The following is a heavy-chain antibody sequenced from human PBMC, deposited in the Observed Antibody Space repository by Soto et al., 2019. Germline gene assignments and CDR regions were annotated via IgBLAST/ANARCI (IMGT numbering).Heavy chain of an antibody. Sequence: GASVKVSCKASGYTLTSYGLHWVRQAPGERLEWMAWINTGNGDTKYSQRFQGRVTITRETSASSAYMDLSSLRSEDTAVYYCARGRSQFRAGETNVNYFDYWGQGTLVTVSS. J-gene: IGHJ4*02. V-gene: IGHV1-3*04. D-gene: IGHD2-8*01. CDR3: ARGRSQFRAGETNVNYFDY. CDR2: INTGNGDT. CDR1: GYTLTSYG.